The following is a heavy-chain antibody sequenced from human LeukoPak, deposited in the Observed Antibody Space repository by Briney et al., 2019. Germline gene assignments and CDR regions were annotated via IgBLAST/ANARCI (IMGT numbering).Heavy chain of an antibody. Sequence: GGSLRLSCAASGFTFSSYGMSWVRRAPGKGPEWVSGISSSGGNIYFADSVKGRFTMSRDNARGSLYLQMNSLRADDTAIYYCARRRDYFDYWGQGTLVTVSS. CDR2: ISSSGGNI. CDR1: GFTFSSYG. CDR3: ARRRDYFDY. V-gene: IGHV3-23*01. J-gene: IGHJ4*02.